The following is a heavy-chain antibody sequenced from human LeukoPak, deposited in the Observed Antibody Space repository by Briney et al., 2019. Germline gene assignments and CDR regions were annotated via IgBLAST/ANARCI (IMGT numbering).Heavy chain of an antibody. J-gene: IGHJ4*02. CDR3: ASSGAVAGTSRVFDY. CDR2: IYYSGST. Sequence: PSETLSLTCTVSGGSISSGDYYWSWIRQPPGKGLEWIGYIYYSGSTNYNPSLKSRATISVDRSKNQFSLKLSSVTAADTAVYYCASSGAVAGTSRVFDYWGQGTLVTVSS. CDR1: GGSISSGDYY. D-gene: IGHD6-19*01. V-gene: IGHV4-61*08.